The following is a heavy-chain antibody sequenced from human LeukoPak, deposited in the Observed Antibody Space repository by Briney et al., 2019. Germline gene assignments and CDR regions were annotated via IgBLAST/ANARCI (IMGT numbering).Heavy chain of an antibody. V-gene: IGHV4-59*01. D-gene: IGHD3-22*01. CDR3: ARAAGYYYDSSGYYYYDY. Sequence: SETLSLTCTVSGGSISSYYWSWIRQPPGNGLEWIGYTYYSGSTNYNPSLKSRVTISVDTSKNQFSLKLSSVTAADTAVYYCARAAGYYYDSSGYYYYDYWGQGTLVNVSS. CDR1: GGSISSYY. CDR2: TYYSGST. J-gene: IGHJ4*02.